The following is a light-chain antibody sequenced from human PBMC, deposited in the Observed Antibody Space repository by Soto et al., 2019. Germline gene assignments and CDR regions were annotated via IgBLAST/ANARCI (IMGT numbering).Light chain of an antibody. V-gene: IGLV1-44*01. CDR2: TNN. CDR1: TSNIESHP. J-gene: IGLJ1*01. CDR3: ATWDDSRNGV. Sequence: QSVLVQPPSASGTPGQRITISCSGSTSNIESHPVNWFQQVPGAPPKLLIKTNNQRPSGVPDRFSGSKSGASAFLAISGLQSEDEGTYYCATWDDSRNGVFGSGTKVTVL.